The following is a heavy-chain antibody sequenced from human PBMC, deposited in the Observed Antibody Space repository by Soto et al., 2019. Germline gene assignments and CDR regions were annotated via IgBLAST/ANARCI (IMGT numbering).Heavy chain of an antibody. CDR3: ARCGSGSYYLYYYYGMDV. CDR2: IYYSGST. Sequence: SETLSLTCTVSGGSISSYYCSWLRQPPGKGLEWIGYIYYSGSTNYNPSLKSRVTISVDTSKNQLTLKLSSVTASETAVFYCARCGSGSYYLYYYYGMDVWGQGTTVTVSS. CDR1: GGSISSYY. V-gene: IGHV4-59*08. J-gene: IGHJ6*02. D-gene: IGHD3-10*01.